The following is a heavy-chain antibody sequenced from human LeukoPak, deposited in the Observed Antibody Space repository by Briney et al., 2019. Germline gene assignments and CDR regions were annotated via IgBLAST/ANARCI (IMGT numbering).Heavy chain of an antibody. J-gene: IGHJ4*02. D-gene: IGHD7-27*01. Sequence: SETLSLTCIVSGGSVSRSRYYWGWIRQPPGKGLEWIGSISYSGSTYYNPSLKSRVTISVDTSKNQFSLKLSSVTAADTAVYYCARQTGGADYWGQGALVTVSS. CDR3: ARQTGGADY. V-gene: IGHV4-39*01. CDR2: ISYSGST. CDR1: GGSVSRSRYY.